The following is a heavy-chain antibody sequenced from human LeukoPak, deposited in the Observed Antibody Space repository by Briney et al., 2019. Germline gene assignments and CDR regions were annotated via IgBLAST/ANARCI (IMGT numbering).Heavy chain of an antibody. J-gene: IGHJ4*02. D-gene: IGHD3-9*01. CDR1: GYTFTGYY. CDR3: ARVRSNYAILAGFDY. Sequence: ASVKVSCKASGYTFTGYYMHWVRQAPGQGLEWMGWINPNSGGTNYAQKFQGRVTMTRDTSISTAYMELSRLRSDDTAVYYCARVRSNYAILAGFDYWGQGTLVTVSS. CDR2: INPNSGGT. V-gene: IGHV1-2*02.